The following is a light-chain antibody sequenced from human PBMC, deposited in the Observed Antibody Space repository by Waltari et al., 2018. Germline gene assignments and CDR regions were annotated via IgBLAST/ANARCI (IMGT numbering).Light chain of an antibody. V-gene: IGKV1-27*01. CDR3: QNYKSDPWT. CDR1: QGVDIY. CDR2: GAS. J-gene: IGKJ1*01. Sequence: DFQINQSPSSLSASVGDRITITCRASQGVDIYLAWYQHKAGKAPELLVYGASTVPSGVPSRFSGSGAGTTFTLTINSLQPEDVATYYCQNYKSDPWTFGQGTRVDIK.